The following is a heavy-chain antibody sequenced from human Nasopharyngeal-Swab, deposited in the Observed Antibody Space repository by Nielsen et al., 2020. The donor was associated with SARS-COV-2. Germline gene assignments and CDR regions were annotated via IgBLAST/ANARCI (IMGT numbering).Heavy chain of an antibody. V-gene: IGHV4-31*11. Sequence: LRLSCAVSGGSISSGGYSWSWIRQPPGKGLEWIGYIYYSGSTYYNPSLKSRVTISVDTSKNQFSLKLSSVTAADTAVYYCARDSGYEQGAGFDYWGQGTLVTVSS. CDR2: IYYSGST. J-gene: IGHJ4*02. D-gene: IGHD5-12*01. CDR1: GGSISSGGYS. CDR3: ARDSGYEQGAGFDY.